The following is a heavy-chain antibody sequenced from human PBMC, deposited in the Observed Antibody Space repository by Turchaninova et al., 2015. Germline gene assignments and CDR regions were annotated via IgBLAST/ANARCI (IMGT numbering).Heavy chain of an antibody. D-gene: IGHD2-2*01. CDR2: GYVNGDT. J-gene: IGHJ6*02. V-gene: IGHV4-4*02. CDR3: ARNLPNLPYGMDV. Sequence: GPGLVKPSGTLFLTCAVSGDSISSRNWWSWVRQPPGKGLEWVGEGYVNGDTNYNPSLKSRATVSVDKSTNQIFLELTSVTAADTGVYYCARNLPNLPYGMDVWGQGTTVTVSS. CDR1: GDSISSRNW.